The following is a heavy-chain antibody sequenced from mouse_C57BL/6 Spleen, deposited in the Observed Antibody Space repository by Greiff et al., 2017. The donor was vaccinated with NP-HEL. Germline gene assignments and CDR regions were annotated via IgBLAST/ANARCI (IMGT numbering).Heavy chain of an antibody. CDR1: GYTFTDYE. CDR2: IDPETGGT. V-gene: IGHV1-15*01. CDR3: TRGGYYGSSFFDY. J-gene: IGHJ2*01. Sequence: VKVVESGAELVRPGASVTLSCKASGYTFTDYEMHWVKQTPVHGLEWIGAIDPETGGTAYNQKFKGKAILTADKSSSTAYMELRSLTSEDSAVYYCTRGGYYGSSFFDYWGQGTTLTVSS. D-gene: IGHD1-1*01.